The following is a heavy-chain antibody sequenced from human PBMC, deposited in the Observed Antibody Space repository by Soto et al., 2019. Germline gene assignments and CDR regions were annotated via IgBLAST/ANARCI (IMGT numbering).Heavy chain of an antibody. CDR3: ARMNDLRKEV. CDR1: GYTFTTFW. V-gene: IGHV5-10-1*01. Sequence: GESFKSCFEGSGYTFTTFWISWVRQVPGKVLELVGRIDPSDSYTSYSPSFQGHVTISVDKSISTAYLQWSNLKASDTAMYYCARMNDLRKEVWGQGTTDSVSS. CDR2: IDPSDSYT. J-gene: IGHJ6*02.